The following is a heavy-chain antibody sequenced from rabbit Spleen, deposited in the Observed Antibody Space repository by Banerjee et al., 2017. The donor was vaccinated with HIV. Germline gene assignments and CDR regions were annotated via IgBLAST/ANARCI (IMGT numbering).Heavy chain of an antibody. J-gene: IGHJ3*01. Sequence: QEQLVESGGGLVQPGGSLKLSCKASGFDFSSYGVSWVRQAPGKGLEWIVCIDTGSSGFTYFANWAKGRFTISKPSSTTVTLQMTSLTAADTATYFCARDLDGVIGWNFGWWGQGTLVTVS. CDR3: ARDLDGVIGWNFGW. V-gene: IGHV1S45*01. CDR1: GFDFSSYG. CDR2: IDTGSSGFT. D-gene: IGHD4-1*01.